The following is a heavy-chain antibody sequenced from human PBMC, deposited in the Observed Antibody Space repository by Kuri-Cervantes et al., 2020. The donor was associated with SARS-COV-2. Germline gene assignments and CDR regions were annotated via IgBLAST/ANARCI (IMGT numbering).Heavy chain of an antibody. CDR1: GFTFSSHA. Sequence: GESLKISCAASGFTFSSHAMHWVRQAPGKGLEWVAVISYDGSNKYYADSVKGRFTISRDNSKNTLYLQMNSLRAEDTAVYYCARTLGEDIVVVPAATFDSWGQGTLVTVSS. CDR2: ISYDGSNK. J-gene: IGHJ4*02. V-gene: IGHV3-30-3*01. CDR3: ARTLGEDIVVVPAATFDS. D-gene: IGHD2-2*01.